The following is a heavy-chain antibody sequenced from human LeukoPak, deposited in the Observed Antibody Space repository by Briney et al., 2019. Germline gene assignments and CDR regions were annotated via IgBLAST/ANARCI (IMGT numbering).Heavy chain of an antibody. D-gene: IGHD6-13*01. CDR3: AKGQLAARNY. J-gene: IGHJ4*02. Sequence: GGSLRLSCAASGFTVSSNEMSWVRQAPGKGLEWVSAISGSGGSTYYADSVKGRFTISRDNSKNTLYLQMNSLRAEDTAVYYCAKGQLAARNYWGQGTLVTVSS. CDR1: GFTVSSNE. CDR2: ISGSGGST. V-gene: IGHV3-23*01.